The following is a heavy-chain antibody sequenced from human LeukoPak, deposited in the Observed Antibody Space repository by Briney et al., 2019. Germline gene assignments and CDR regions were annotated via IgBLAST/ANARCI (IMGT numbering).Heavy chain of an antibody. CDR3: ARVLSGSWDWFDP. J-gene: IGHJ5*02. CDR1: GFTFSRYW. CDR2: INPDGSTT. D-gene: IGHD3-22*01. Sequence: GGSLRLSCAASGFTFSRYWIHWVRQAPGKGLEWVSRINPDGSTTTYADSVKGRFTISRDNAKNTVYLQMNSLRAEDTAVYYCARVLSGSWDWFDPWCQGTLVTVSS. V-gene: IGHV3-74*01.